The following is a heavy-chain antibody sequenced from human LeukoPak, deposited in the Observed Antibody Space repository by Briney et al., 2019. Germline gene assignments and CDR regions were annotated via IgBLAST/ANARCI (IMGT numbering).Heavy chain of an antibody. V-gene: IGHV1-18*01. J-gene: IGHJ3*02. D-gene: IGHD3-22*01. Sequence: ASAKVSCKASGYTFTSYGISWVRQAPGQGLEWMGWISAYNGNTNYAQKLQGRVTMTTDTSTSTAYMELRSLRSDDTAVYYCARDSYYDSSGYYIDAFDIWGQGTMVTVSS. CDR1: GYTFTSYG. CDR2: ISAYNGNT. CDR3: ARDSYYDSSGYYIDAFDI.